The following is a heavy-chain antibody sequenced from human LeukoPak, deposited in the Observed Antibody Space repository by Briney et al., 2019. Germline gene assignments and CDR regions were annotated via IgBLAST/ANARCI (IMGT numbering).Heavy chain of an antibody. CDR3: AKDWSRLLLNEYFQH. D-gene: IGHD2-21*02. CDR2: ISGSGGST. V-gene: IGHV3-23*01. Sequence: GGSLRLSCAASGFTFSSYAMSWVRQAPGKGLEWVSAISGSGGSTYYADSVKGRFTIPRDNSKNTLYLQMNSLRAEDTAVYYCAKDWSRLLLNEYFQHWGQGTLVTVSS. J-gene: IGHJ1*01. CDR1: GFTFSSYA.